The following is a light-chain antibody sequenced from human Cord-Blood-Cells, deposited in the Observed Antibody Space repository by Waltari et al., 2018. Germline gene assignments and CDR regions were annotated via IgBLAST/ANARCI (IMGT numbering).Light chain of an antibody. Sequence: DIQLTQSPSFLSASVGDRVTITCRASQGISSYLAWYQQKPGTAPKLLIYAASTLQSGVPSRFRGSGSGTEVSLTISSLQPEDFATYYCQQLNSYPRTFGGGTKVEIK. CDR2: AAS. V-gene: IGKV1-9*01. CDR1: QGISSY. J-gene: IGKJ4*01. CDR3: QQLNSYPRT.